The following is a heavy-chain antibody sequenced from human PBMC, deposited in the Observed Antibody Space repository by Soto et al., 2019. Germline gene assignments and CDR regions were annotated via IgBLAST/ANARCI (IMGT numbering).Heavy chain of an antibody. CDR2: ISAYNGNT. V-gene: IGHV1-18*01. J-gene: IGHJ4*02. Sequence: QVQLVQSGAEVKKPGASVKVSCKASDYTFTNYGISWVRQAPGQGLEWMGWISAYNGNTNYAQKLQGRFTMTTDTSTSTAYMELRSLRSDDTAVYYCASHYYDSSGYYYRFDYWGQGTLVTVSS. D-gene: IGHD3-22*01. CDR3: ASHYYDSSGYYYRFDY. CDR1: DYTFTNYG.